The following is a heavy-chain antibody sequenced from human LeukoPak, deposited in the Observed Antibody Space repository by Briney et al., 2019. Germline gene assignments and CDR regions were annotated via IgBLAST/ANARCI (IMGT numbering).Heavy chain of an antibody. J-gene: IGHJ6*02. D-gene: IGHD1-14*01. CDR1: GFTFNNYA. V-gene: IGHV3-23*01. CDR3: AKVSGGGLYYDGMDV. Sequence: GGSLRLSCAASGFTFNNYAMNWVRQAPGKGLEWVSVISGSGGTTYYADSVKGRFTISRDSSKNTLYLQMNSLRAEGTAVYYCAKVSGGGLYYDGMDVWGQGTTVTVSS. CDR2: ISGSGGTT.